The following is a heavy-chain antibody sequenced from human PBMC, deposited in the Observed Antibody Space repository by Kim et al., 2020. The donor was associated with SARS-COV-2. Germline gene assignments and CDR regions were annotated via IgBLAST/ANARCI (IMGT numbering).Heavy chain of an antibody. Sequence: SETLSLTCTVSGGSISSGDYYWSWIRQPPGKGLEWIGYIYYSGSTYYNPSLKSRVTISVDTSKNQFSLKLSSVTAADTAVYYCARQGTIWAWFDPWGQGTLVTVSS. CDR2: IYYSGST. CDR1: GGSISSGDYY. J-gene: IGHJ5*02. D-gene: IGHD3-9*01. V-gene: IGHV4-30-4*01. CDR3: ARQGTIWAWFDP.